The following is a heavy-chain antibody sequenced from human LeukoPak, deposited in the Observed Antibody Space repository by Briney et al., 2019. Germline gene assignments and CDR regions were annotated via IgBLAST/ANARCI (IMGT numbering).Heavy chain of an antibody. CDR2: IYYSGST. CDR1: GGSISSYY. Sequence: PSETLSLTCTVSGGSISSYYWSWIRQPPGKGLEWIGYIYYSGSTNYNPSLKSRVTISVDTSKNQFSLKLSSVTAADTAVYYCARGSIVGATEYYFDYWGQGTLVTVSS. V-gene: IGHV4-59*12. CDR3: ARGSIVGATEYYFDY. D-gene: IGHD1-26*01. J-gene: IGHJ4*02.